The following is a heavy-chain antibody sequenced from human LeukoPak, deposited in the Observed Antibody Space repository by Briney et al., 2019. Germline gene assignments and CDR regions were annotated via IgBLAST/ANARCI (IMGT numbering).Heavy chain of an antibody. D-gene: IGHD3-3*01. V-gene: IGHV3-30*04. CDR2: ISYDGSNK. J-gene: IGHJ6*02. CDR3: ARVGDDFWSSPTDYGMDV. CDR1: GFTFSSYA. Sequence: GGSLRLSCAASGFTFSSYAMHWARQAPGKGLEWVAVISYDGSNKYYADSVKGRFTISRDNSKNTLYLQMNSLRAEDTAVYYCARVGDDFWSSPTDYGMDVWGQGTTVTVSS.